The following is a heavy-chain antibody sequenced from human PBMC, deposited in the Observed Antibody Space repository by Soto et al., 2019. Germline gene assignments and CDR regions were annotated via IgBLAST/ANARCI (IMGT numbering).Heavy chain of an antibody. J-gene: IGHJ4*02. V-gene: IGHV5-51*01. CDR1: GYSFASYC. D-gene: IGHD3-22*01. Sequence: VESLKISCKGSGYSFASYCVGWVRQMPGKGLEWMGIIYPGDSDTRYSPSFQGQVTISADKSISTAYLQWSSLKASDTAMYYCARFYDSSGYWLYYFDYWGQGTLVTVS. CDR3: ARFYDSSGYWLYYFDY. CDR2: IYPGDSDT.